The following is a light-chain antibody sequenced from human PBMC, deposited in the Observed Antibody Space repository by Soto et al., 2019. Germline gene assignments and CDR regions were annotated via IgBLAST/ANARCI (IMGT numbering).Light chain of an antibody. J-gene: IGLJ2*01. Sequence: QSALTQPRSVSGSPGQSVTISCTGTSSDGGDYNYVSWYQQHPGKAPKLMIYGVNKRPSGVPDRFSGSKSGNTASLTISGLQAEDEADYHCCSYAGSYTLVFGGGTKLTVL. V-gene: IGLV2-11*01. CDR3: CSYAGSYTLV. CDR1: SSDGGDYNY. CDR2: GVN.